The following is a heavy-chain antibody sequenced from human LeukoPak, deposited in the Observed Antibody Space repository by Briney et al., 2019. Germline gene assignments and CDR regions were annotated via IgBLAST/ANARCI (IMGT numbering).Heavy chain of an antibody. CDR2: INPSGGST. Sequence: ASVKVSCKASGYTFTSYYMHWVRQAPGQGLEWMGIINPSGGSTSYAQKFQGRVTMTRDMSTSTVYMELSSLRSEDTAVYYCASPGWELLRDLPGVPLGFDYWGQGTLVTVSS. CDR3: ASPGWELLRDLPGVPLGFDY. V-gene: IGHV1-46*01. CDR1: GYTFTSYY. D-gene: IGHD1-26*01. J-gene: IGHJ4*02.